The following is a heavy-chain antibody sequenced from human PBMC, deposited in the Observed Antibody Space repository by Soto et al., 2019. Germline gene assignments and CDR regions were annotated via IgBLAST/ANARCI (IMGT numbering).Heavy chain of an antibody. D-gene: IGHD6-19*01. CDR2: ISGSGGST. CDR1: EFTFSNYA. J-gene: IGHJ4*02. Sequence: PGGSLRLSCAASEFTFSNYAMSWVRQAPGKGLEWVSSISGSGGSTYYADSVKGRFTISRDNSKNTLYLQMNSLRTEDTAVYYCARALAVAGSGPDYWGQGTLVTVSS. V-gene: IGHV3-23*01. CDR3: ARALAVAGSGPDY.